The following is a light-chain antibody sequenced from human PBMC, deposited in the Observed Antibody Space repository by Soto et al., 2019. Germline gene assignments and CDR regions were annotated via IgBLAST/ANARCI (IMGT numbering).Light chain of an antibody. CDR2: KGT. CDR1: SSDVGAYNS. V-gene: IGLV2-23*01. J-gene: IGLJ1*01. Sequence: QSALAQPASVSGSPGQSITISCTGTSSDVGAYNSVSWYQQHPHRAPQVIIYKGTQRPSGVSNRFSGSTSGNAASPTISALQADDEADYFCCSSAPKSTYVFGTGTKVIVL. CDR3: CSSAPKSTYV.